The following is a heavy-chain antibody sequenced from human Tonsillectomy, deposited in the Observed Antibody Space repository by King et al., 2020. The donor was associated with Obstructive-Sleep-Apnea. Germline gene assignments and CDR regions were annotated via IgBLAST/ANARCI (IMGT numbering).Heavy chain of an antibody. CDR2: IYYSGST. J-gene: IGHJ3*02. V-gene: IGHV4-39*01. CDR1: GGSISSSSYY. Sequence: QLQESGPGLVKPSETLSLTCTVSGGSISSSSYYWGWIRQPPGKGLEWIGSIYYSGSTYYNPSLKSRVTISVDTSKNQFSLKLSSVTAADTAVYYCARLRDYYDSSGHYYNGFDIWGQGTMVTVSP. D-gene: IGHD3-22*01. CDR3: ARLRDYYDSSGHYYNGFDI.